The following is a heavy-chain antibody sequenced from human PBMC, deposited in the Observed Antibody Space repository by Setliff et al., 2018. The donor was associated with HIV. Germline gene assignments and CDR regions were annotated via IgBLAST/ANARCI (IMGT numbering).Heavy chain of an antibody. V-gene: IGHV4-34*01. CDR1: GGSFSRYY. J-gene: IGHJ4*02. CDR2: INHSGST. Sequence: SETLSLTCAVYGGSFSRYYWNWIRQSPGKGLEWIGEINHSGSTNYNPSLKSRVTISVDTSKNQFSLKLSSVTATDTAVYYCARTRGYCSKTSCYALRGPDYWGQGTLVTVSS. CDR3: ARTRGYCSKTSCYALRGPDY. D-gene: IGHD2-2*01.